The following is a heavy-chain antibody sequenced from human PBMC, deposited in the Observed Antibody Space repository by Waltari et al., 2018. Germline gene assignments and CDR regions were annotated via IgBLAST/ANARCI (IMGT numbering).Heavy chain of an antibody. J-gene: IGHJ4*02. Sequence: GWGRHLPHKGLGWIGQVHRIGRTNYNPFFASRVIVSLDTSMNQFSLRILSATASDTAVYYCARDLGRGLFLDSWGQGTLVTVSP. V-gene: IGHV4-4*02. D-gene: IGHD2-15*01. CDR3: ARDLGRGLFLDS. CDR2: VHRIGRT.